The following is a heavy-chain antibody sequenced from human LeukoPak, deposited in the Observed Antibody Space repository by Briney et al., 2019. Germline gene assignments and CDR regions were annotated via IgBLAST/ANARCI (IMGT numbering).Heavy chain of an antibody. CDR2: MNPNSGNT. Sequence: GASVKVSCKASGYTFAGYYMHWVRQATGQGLEWKGWMNPNSGNTGYAQKFQGRVTMTRNTSISTAYMELSSLRSEDTAVYYCASPVDSYYYDSSGYYWDYWGQGTPVTVSS. J-gene: IGHJ4*02. D-gene: IGHD3-22*01. CDR3: ASPVDSYYYDSSGYYWDY. CDR1: GYTFAGYY. V-gene: IGHV1-8*02.